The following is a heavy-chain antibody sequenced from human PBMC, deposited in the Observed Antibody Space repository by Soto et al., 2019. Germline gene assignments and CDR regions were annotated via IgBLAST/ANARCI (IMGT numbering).Heavy chain of an antibody. CDR1: GGTFSSYA. Sequence: QVQLVQSGAEVKKPGSSVKVSCKASGGTFSSYAISWVRQAPGQGLEWMGGIIPISGTANYAQKFQGRVTITADESTSTAHMELSRLRSEETAVYYCARSQGSSTSLELYYYYYYGMEVWGQGTTVTVSS. D-gene: IGHD2-2*01. J-gene: IGHJ6*02. V-gene: IGHV1-69*01. CDR2: IIPISGTA. CDR3: ARSQGSSTSLELYYYYYYGMEV.